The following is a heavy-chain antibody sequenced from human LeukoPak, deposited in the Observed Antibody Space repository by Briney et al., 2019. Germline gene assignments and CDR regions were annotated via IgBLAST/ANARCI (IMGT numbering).Heavy chain of an antibody. V-gene: IGHV3-30-3*01. CDR1: GFTFSSYA. CDR2: ISYDGSNK. CDR3: AREGCSSTSCYYFDY. D-gene: IGHD2-2*01. Sequence: GGSLRLSCAASGFTFSSYAMHWVRQAPGKGLEWVAVISYDGSNKYYADSVKGRFTISRDNAKNSLYLQMNSLRAEDTAVYYCAREGCSSTSCYYFDYWGQGTLVTVSS. J-gene: IGHJ4*02.